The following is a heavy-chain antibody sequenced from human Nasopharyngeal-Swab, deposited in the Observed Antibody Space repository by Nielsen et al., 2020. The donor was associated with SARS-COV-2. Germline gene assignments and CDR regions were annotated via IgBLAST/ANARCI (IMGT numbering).Heavy chain of an antibody. CDR3: ARVRGRSSSFQGGMDV. D-gene: IGHD6-6*01. CDR2: IVVGSGNT. V-gene: IGHV1-58*01. Sequence: SVKVSCKASGFTFTSSAVQWVRQARGQRLEWIGWIVVGSGNTNYAQKFQGRVTITADESTSTAYMELSSLRSEDTAVYYCARVRGRSSSFQGGMDVWGQGTTVTVSS. J-gene: IGHJ6*02. CDR1: GFTFTSSA.